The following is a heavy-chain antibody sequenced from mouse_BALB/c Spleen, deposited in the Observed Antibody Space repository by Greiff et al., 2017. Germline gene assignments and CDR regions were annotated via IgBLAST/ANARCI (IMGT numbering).Heavy chain of an antibody. CDR1: GFYFNDSY. CDR2: FDPADGNT. CDR3: ARGYVYAMDY. J-gene: IGHJ4*01. Sequence: EVQLVQSGAELVKPGASVTLSCTASGFYFNDSYMHWVKQRPEQGLEWIGRFDPADGNTKYDPQFQGKATRTADTSSNTAYLQLSSLTSEDTAVWYSARGYVYAMDYWGQGTSVTGAS. D-gene: IGHD2-2*01. V-gene: IGHV14-3*02.